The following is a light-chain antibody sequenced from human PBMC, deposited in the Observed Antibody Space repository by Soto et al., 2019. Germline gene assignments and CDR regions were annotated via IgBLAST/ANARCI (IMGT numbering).Light chain of an antibody. J-gene: IGKJ2*01. CDR2: AAS. CDR3: QPLSTYPHT. V-gene: IGKV1-9*01. Sequence: DVQLTQSPSFLSASVGDRVTITCRASQGISNYLAWYQQKPGRAPKLLVYAASTLQSGVPSRFSGSGSGPEFTLTISSLQAEDSATYYCQPLSTYPHTFGQGTKLEIK. CDR1: QGISNY.